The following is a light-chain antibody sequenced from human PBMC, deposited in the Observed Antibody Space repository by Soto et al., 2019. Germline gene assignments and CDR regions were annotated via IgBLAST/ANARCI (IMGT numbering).Light chain of an antibody. CDR1: QSVSSSF. V-gene: IGKV3-20*01. Sequence: EIVLTQSPGTLSLSPGERATLSCRASQSVSSSFLAWYQQKPGRAPRLLIYGASNRATGIPDRFTGSGSGTDFTLTISRLEPEDFVMYFCQQYGSSPTFGQGTKVDIK. CDR3: QQYGSSPT. CDR2: GAS. J-gene: IGKJ1*01.